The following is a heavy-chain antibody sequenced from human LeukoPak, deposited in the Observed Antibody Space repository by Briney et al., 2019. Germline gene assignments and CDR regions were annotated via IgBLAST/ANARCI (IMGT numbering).Heavy chain of an antibody. J-gene: IGHJ4*02. D-gene: IGHD2-2*01. Sequence: SETLSLTCAVSGYSISSGYYWGWIRQPPGKGLEWIGSIYYSGSTYYNPSLKSRVTIPVDTSKNQFSLKLSSVTAADTAVYYCARYCSSTSCVIFDYWGQGTLVTVSS. CDR2: IYYSGST. CDR1: GYSISSGYY. CDR3: ARYCSSTSCVIFDY. V-gene: IGHV4-38-2*01.